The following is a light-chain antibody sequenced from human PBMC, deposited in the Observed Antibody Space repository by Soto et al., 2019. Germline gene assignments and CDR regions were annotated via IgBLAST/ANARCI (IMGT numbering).Light chain of an antibody. J-gene: IGLJ2*01. CDR1: SSDVGGYNY. CDR2: EVS. V-gene: IGLV2-8*01. CDR3: SSYADSNGVV. Sequence: QSALTQLPSASGSPGQSVTISCTGTSSDVGGYNYVSWYQQHPGKASKLMIYEVSKRPSGVPDRFSGSKSGNTAPLTVSGLQAEDEADYYCSSYADSNGVVFGGGTKLTVL.